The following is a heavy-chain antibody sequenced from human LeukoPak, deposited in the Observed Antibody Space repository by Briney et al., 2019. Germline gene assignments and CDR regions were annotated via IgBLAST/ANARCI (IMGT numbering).Heavy chain of an antibody. V-gene: IGHV4-4*02. Sequence: PSGTLSLTCAVSGVSIRSSNWGSWGRQPPGQGLGWIGETYHSGSTNYNPSLKSRVTISVDKSKNQFSLKLSSVTAADTAVYYCARDIIHMDVWGKGTTVTVSS. CDR2: TYHSGST. CDR1: GVSIRSSNW. CDR3: ARDIIHMDV. D-gene: IGHD2-21*01. J-gene: IGHJ6*04.